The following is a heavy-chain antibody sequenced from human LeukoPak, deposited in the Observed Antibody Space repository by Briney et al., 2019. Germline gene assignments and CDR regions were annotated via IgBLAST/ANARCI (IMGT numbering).Heavy chain of an antibody. J-gene: IGHJ4*02. CDR3: ARIDYFDSSGSYYNFPY. D-gene: IGHD3-22*01. CDR1: GGSISSFY. Sequence: PSETLSLACTVSGGSISSFYWSWIRQPAGKGLEWIGRIYGSGTTNYNPSLKGRVTMSGDTSKNQFSLKLSSVTAADTAVYYCARIDYFDSSGSYYNFPYWGQGSLVTVSS. V-gene: IGHV4-4*07. CDR2: IYGSGTT.